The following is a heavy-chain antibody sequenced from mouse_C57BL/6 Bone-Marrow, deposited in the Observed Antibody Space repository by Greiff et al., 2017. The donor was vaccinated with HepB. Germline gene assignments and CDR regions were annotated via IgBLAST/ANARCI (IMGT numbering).Heavy chain of an antibody. Sequence: VKLQESGPELVKPGASVKISCKASGYAFSSSWMNWVKQSPGKGLEWIGRIYPGDGDTNYNGKFKGKATLTADKSSSTAYMQLSSLTSEDSAVYFCARRVVDYWGQGTSVTVSS. CDR3: ARRVVDY. CDR1: GYAFSSSW. D-gene: IGHD1-3*01. V-gene: IGHV1-82*01. CDR2: IYPGDGDT. J-gene: IGHJ4*01.